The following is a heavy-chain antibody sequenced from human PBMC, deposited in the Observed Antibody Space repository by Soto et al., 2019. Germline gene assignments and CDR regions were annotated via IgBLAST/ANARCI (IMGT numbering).Heavy chain of an antibody. CDR1: GDSISSGDYY. D-gene: IGHD3-22*01. CDR3: ARGRYYYDSSGYSPLSY. Sequence: SETLSLTCTVSGDSISSGDYYWSWIRQPPGKGLEWIGCIYYSGNTYYNPSLKRRFSISVETSKNQFSLQLSSVTVADTAVYYCARGRYYYDSSGYSPLSYWGQGTLVTVSS. J-gene: IGHJ4*02. CDR2: IYYSGNT. V-gene: IGHV4-30-4*01.